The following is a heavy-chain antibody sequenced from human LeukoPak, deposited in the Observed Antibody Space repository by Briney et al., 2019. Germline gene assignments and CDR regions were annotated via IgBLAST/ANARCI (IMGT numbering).Heavy chain of an antibody. Sequence: ASVKVSCKASGYRFSDYYMHWVRQAPGQGLEWIGWVNSNTGGTHYAQKFEGRVTMTRDTSISTAYMELSRLRSDDTAVYYCATQRGSYLWGTDFDYWGQGTLVTVSS. CDR2: VNSNTGGT. CDR1: GYRFSDYY. V-gene: IGHV1-2*02. J-gene: IGHJ4*02. CDR3: ATQRGSYLWGTDFDY. D-gene: IGHD3-16*01.